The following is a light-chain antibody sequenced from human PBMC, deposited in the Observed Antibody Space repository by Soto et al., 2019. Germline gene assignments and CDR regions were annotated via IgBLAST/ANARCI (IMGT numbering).Light chain of an antibody. CDR1: HSVSSY. V-gene: IGKV3-15*01. Sequence: EIVLTQSPATLSLSPGESSALSCLASHSVSSYLAWYQQKPGQAPRLFIYGASTRATAIPPRFSGSGSGTEFTLTISSLQSEDFAVYYCQQYDNWPITFGQGTRLEIK. J-gene: IGKJ5*01. CDR2: GAS. CDR3: QQYDNWPIT.